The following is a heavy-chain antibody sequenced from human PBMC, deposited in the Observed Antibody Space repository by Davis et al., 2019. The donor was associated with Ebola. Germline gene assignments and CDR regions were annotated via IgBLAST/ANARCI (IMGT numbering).Heavy chain of an antibody. Sequence: MPGGSLRLSCAVYGGSISSYYWSWIRQPPGKGLEWIGYIYYSGSTNYNPSLKSRVTISVDTSKNQFSLKLSSVTAADTAVYYCARLTIVGGYSYGYYYYYGMDVWGQGTTVTVSS. CDR2: IYYSGST. J-gene: IGHJ6*02. CDR3: ARLTIVGGYSYGYYYYYGMDV. CDR1: GGSISSYY. D-gene: IGHD5-18*01. V-gene: IGHV4-59*08.